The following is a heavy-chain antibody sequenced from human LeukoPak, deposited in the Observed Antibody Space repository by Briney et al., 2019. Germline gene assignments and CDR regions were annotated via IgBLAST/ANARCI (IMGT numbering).Heavy chain of an antibody. Sequence: GASVKVSCKASGYTFTGYYMHWVRQAPGQGLEWMGWINPNSGGTNYAQKFQGRVTMTRDTSTSTVYMELRSLRSDDTAVYYCARGRMYDAFDIWGQGTKVTVSS. CDR1: GYTFTGYY. CDR3: ARGRMYDAFDI. V-gene: IGHV1-2*02. D-gene: IGHD2-15*01. CDR2: INPNSGGT. J-gene: IGHJ3*02.